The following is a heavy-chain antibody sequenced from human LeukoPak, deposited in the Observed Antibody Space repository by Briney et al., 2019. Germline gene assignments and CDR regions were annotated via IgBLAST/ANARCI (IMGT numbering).Heavy chain of an antibody. CDR3: AKELRAYSGSSLPNDY. Sequence: GPLSLSWAAPGFPFSSYGMHWARQAQGKGLEWVPFIRYVVSNKYYADSVTGRFTISTDNSKNTLYLQMNSLRVEDTAVDYCAKELRAYSGSSLPNDYWGQGTLVTVSS. CDR1: GFPFSSYG. J-gene: IGHJ4*02. D-gene: IGHD1-26*01. V-gene: IGHV3-30*02. CDR2: IRYVVSNK.